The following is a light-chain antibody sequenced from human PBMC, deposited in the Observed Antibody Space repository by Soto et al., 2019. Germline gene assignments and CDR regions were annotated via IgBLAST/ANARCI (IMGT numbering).Light chain of an antibody. CDR3: SSYTSSSTLVV. V-gene: IGLV2-14*01. CDR1: NSDVGFYDY. Sequence: QSALTQPASVSGSPRQSIPISCTGTNSDVGFYDYVSWYQQYPGKAPKLMIYDVTKRPSGVSNRFSGSKSGNTASLTISGLQAEDEADYYCSSYTSSSTLVVFGGGTKLTVL. CDR2: DVT. J-gene: IGLJ2*01.